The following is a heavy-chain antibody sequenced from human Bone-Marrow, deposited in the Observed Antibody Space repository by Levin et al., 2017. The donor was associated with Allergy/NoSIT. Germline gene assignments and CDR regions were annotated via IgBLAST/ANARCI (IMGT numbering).Heavy chain of an antibody. V-gene: IGHV1-2*02. CDR3: AREFSGWYYFDY. D-gene: IGHD6-19*01. CDR1: GYTFTGYY. J-gene: IGHJ4*02. CDR2: INPNSGGT. Sequence: VASVKVSCKASGYTFTGYYMHWVRQAPGQGLEWMGWINPNSGGTNYAQKFQGRVTMTRDTSISTAYMELSRLRSDDTAVYYCAREFSGWYYFDYWGQGTLVTVSS.